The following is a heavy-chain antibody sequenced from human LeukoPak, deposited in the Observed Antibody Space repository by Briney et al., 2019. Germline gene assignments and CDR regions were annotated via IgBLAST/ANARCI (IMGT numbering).Heavy chain of an antibody. V-gene: IGHV3-30*18. J-gene: IGHJ4*02. CDR3: AKQMAVDYFDY. D-gene: IGHD5-24*01. Sequence: PGRSLRLSCAASGFTFSNCGMHWVRQALGKGLEWVAVISYDGKNEYYTDSVKGRFTISRDNAKNTLYLQMNSLRAEDTAVYYCAKQMAVDYFDYWGQGTLVTVSS. CDR2: ISYDGKNE. CDR1: GFTFSNCG.